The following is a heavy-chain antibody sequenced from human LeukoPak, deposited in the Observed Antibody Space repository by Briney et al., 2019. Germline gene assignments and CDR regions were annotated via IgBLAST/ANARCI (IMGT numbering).Heavy chain of an antibody. J-gene: IGHJ4*02. CDR2: IYYNERS. CDR3: ARDRPGGSSLDY. Sequence: SETLSLTCTVSGDSVSSYFWSWIRQPPGKGLEWIGYIYYNERSNYNPSLRSRVTISIDTSKNQFSLNLSSVTAADTAVYYRARDRPGGSSLDYWGQGILVTVSS. CDR1: GDSVSSYF. V-gene: IGHV4-59*02. D-gene: IGHD6-13*01.